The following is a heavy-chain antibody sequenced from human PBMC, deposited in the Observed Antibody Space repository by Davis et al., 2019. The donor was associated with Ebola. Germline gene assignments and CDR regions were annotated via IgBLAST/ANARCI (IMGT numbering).Heavy chain of an antibody. Sequence: GESLKISCAASGFTFSSYWMSWVRQAPGKGLEWVANIKQDGSEKYYVDSVKGRFTISRDNAKNSLYLQMNSLRAEDTAVYYCAREYGDYVGYYYYGMDVWGQGTTVTVSS. CDR3: AREYGDYVGYYYYGMDV. CDR1: GFTFSSYW. D-gene: IGHD4-17*01. V-gene: IGHV3-7*01. J-gene: IGHJ6*02. CDR2: IKQDGSEK.